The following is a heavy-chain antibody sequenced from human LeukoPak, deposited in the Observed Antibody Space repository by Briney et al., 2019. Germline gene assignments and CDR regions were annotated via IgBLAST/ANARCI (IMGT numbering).Heavy chain of an antibody. CDR2: ISAYNGNT. D-gene: IGHD6-19*01. J-gene: IGHJ5*02. CDR3: ARDKPFGGSGWYSGGHWFDP. V-gene: IGHV1-18*01. CDR1: GCTFTSYG. Sequence: ASVKVSCKASGCTFTSYGISWVRQAPGQGLEWMGWISAYNGNTNYAQKFQGRVTMTRDTSISTAYMELSRLRSDDTAVYYCARDKPFGGSGWYSGGHWFDPWGQGTLVTVSS.